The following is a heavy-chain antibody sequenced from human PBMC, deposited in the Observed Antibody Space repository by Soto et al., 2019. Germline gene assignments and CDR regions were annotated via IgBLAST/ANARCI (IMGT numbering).Heavy chain of an antibody. CDR3: ARAVAGKTYYFDY. CDR2: INAGNGNT. Sequence: ASVKVSCKASGYTFTSYAMHWVRQAPGQRLEWMGWINAGNGNTKYSQKFQGRVTITRDTSASTAYMELSSLRSEDTAVYYCARAVAGKTYYFDYWGQGTLVTVSS. J-gene: IGHJ4*02. V-gene: IGHV1-3*01. D-gene: IGHD6-19*01. CDR1: GYTFTSYA.